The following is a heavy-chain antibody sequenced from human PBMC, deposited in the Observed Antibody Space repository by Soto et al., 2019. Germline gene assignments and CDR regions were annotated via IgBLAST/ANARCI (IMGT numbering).Heavy chain of an antibody. V-gene: IGHV4-59*02. J-gene: IGHJ4*02. CDR1: GGSVSVYY. Sequence: WETLSLTCTISGGSVSVYYWSWIRQSTGQGLEWIGYIYASGSPYYNPSLRSRVTISADTSKNQISLKLTSPTAADTAVYYCVIEVGSSPPNYWGRGTMVTVYS. CDR2: IYASGSP. D-gene: IGHD1-26*01. CDR3: VIEVGSSPPNY.